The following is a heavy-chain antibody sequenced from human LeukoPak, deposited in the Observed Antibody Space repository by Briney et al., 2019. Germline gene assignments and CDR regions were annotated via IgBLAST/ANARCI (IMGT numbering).Heavy chain of an antibody. CDR2: IKQDGSEK. D-gene: IGHD1-1*01. J-gene: IGHJ5*02. V-gene: IGHV3-7*01. CDR3: ARVMLEPDPIWFDR. Sequence: GGSLRLSCGASGFTFSSYWMSWVRQAPGKGLEWVANIKQDGSEKYYVDSVKGRFTISRDNAKNSLYLQMNSLRAEDTAVYYCARVMLEPDPIWFDRWGQGTLVTVSS. CDR1: GFTFSSYW.